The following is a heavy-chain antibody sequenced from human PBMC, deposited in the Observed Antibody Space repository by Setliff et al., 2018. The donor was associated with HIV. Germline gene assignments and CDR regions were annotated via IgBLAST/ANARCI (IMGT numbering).Heavy chain of an antibody. Sequence: PGGSLRLSCAASGFTFSNAWMSWVRQAPGKGLEWVTVIWYDGSDKYYADSVKGRFTISTDNSKKTLSLQMNSLRAVTVRNVAAVDCWGQGTLVTVSS. CDR1: GFTFSNAW. CDR3: VDC. V-gene: IGHV3-33*08. CDR2: IWYDGSDK. D-gene: IGHD6-19*01. J-gene: IGHJ4*02.